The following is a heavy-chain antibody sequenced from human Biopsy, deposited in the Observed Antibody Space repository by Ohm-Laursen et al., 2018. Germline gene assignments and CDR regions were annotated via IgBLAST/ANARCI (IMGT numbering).Heavy chain of an antibody. Sequence: SETLSLTCTVSGGSISSDYWSWIRQAPGKGLEWIGYIYYSGSNNYNPSLKSRVTISVDTSKNQFPLRLNSVTAADTAVYYCEGATNSTGWPYYYFYGMDVWGQGTTVTVSS. D-gene: IGHD2/OR15-2a*01. CDR3: EGATNSTGWPYYYFYGMDV. CDR2: IYYSGSN. V-gene: IGHV4-59*01. J-gene: IGHJ6*02. CDR1: GGSISSDY.